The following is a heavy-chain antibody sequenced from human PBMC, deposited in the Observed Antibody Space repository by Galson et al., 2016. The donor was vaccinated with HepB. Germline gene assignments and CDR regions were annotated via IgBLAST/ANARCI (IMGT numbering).Heavy chain of an antibody. CDR2: IYHTTST. Sequence: TCDVSGGSVSSTTWWSWVRQPPGKGLEWIGEIYHTTSTNYNPSLEGRVTISIDKSKNQFSLRLNSVTAADTAVYPCARGPLVDCSGGRCQSKTYYYYGLDVWGQGTTVTVSS. CDR3: ARGPLVDCSGGRCQSKTYYYYGLDV. J-gene: IGHJ6*02. V-gene: IGHV4-4*01. D-gene: IGHD2-15*01. CDR1: GGSVSSTTW.